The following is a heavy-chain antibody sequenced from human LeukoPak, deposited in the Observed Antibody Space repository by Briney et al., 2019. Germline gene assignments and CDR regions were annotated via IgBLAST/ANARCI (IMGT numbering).Heavy chain of an antibody. D-gene: IGHD3-16*01. J-gene: IGHJ3*02. CDR3: VAGGAFDI. V-gene: IGHV3-7*01. CDR1: GITFSNEW. Sequence: GGSLRLSCAASGITFSNEWMSWVRQAPGKGLEWVANIKEDGSEEYYVDAVKGRFTISRDNAKNSLYLLMNSLRVEDAAVYYCVAGGAFDIWGQGTMVTVSS. CDR2: IKEDGSEE.